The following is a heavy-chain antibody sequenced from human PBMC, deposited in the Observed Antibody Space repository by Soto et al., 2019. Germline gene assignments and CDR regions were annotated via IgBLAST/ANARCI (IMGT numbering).Heavy chain of an antibody. CDR1: GFTFSSYA. CDR3: AKDPVYGIAVAGTVIDY. D-gene: IGHD6-19*01. V-gene: IGHV3-23*01. CDR2: ISGSGGST. Sequence: EVQLLESGGGLVQPGGSLRLSCAASGFTFSSYAMSWVRQAPGKGLEWVSAISGSGGSTYYADSVKGRFTISRDNSKNTLYLQMNSLRAEDTAVYYCAKDPVYGIAVAGTVIDYWGQGTLVTVSS. J-gene: IGHJ4*02.